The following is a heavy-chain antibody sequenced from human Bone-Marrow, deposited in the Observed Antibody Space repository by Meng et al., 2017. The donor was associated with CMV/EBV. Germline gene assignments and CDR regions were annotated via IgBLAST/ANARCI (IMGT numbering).Heavy chain of an antibody. CDR3: ARDGTVVAATDY. CDR2: IGHSGTT. CDR1: GGFFSGDY. J-gene: IGHJ4*02. D-gene: IGHD2-15*01. V-gene: IGHV4-34*01. Sequence: SQTLSLTCAVYGGFFSGDYWSWIRQPPGKGLEWIGEIGHSGTTNYDPSLKSRVTISLDTAKKQLSLKLSSVTAADTAVYYCARDGTVVAATDYWRQGTLVTVSS.